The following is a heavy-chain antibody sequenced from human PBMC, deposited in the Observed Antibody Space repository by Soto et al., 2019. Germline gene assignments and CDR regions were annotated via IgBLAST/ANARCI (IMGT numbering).Heavy chain of an antibody. CDR1: GGSISSSSYY. Sequence: ASETLSLTCTVSGGSISSSSYYWGWIRQPPGKGLEWIGSIYYSGSTYYNPSLKSRVTISVDTSKNQFSLKLSSVTAADTAVYYCARHVRSFINEKKKDIVVVPAAIWFGNWFDPWGQGTLVTVSS. CDR2: IYYSGST. D-gene: IGHD2-2*02. J-gene: IGHJ5*02. V-gene: IGHV4-39*01. CDR3: ARHVRSFINEKKKDIVVVPAAIWFGNWFDP.